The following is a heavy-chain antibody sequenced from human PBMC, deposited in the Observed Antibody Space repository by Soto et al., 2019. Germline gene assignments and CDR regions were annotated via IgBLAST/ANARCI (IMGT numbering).Heavy chain of an antibody. CDR3: ARRKVGGSTYAFDV. J-gene: IGHJ3*01. V-gene: IGHV6-1*01. Sequence: QTLSLTFAISGDSVSNNSAAWNWIRKSPSRGLEWLGRTYYRSKWYSDYAVSVKSRITINPDTSKNQFSLQLNSVTPEDTAVYYCARRKVGGSTYAFDVWGQGTMVTVSS. D-gene: IGHD1-26*01. CDR2: TYYRSKWYS. CDR1: GDSVSNNSAA.